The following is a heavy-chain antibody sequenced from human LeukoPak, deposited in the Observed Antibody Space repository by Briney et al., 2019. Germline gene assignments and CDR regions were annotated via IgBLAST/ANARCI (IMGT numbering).Heavy chain of an antibody. J-gene: IGHJ4*02. CDR3: VRDYCSGVTCYSGY. V-gene: IGHV3-23*01. CDR1: GFTFSNYA. D-gene: IGHD2-15*01. Sequence: PGGSLRLSCAASGFTFSNYAMSWVRQAPGKGLEWVSGIGGSGDSTYYADSVKGRFAISRDNSRNTLYLQMNSLRAADTAVYYCVRDYCSGVTCYSGYWGQGTLVTVSS. CDR2: IGGSGDST.